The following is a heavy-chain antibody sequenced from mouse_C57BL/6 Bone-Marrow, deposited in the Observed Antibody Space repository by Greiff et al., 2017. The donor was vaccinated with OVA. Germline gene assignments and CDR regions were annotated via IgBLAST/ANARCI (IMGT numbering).Heavy chain of an antibody. V-gene: IGHV1-55*01. CDR1: GYTFTSYW. D-gene: IGHD1-1*01. CDR2: IYPGSGST. CDR3: ARCGSSYWYFDV. J-gene: IGHJ1*03. Sequence: QVQLKQPGAELVKPGASVKMSCKASGYTFTSYWITWVKQRPGQGLEWIGDIYPGSGSTNYNEKFKSKATLTVDTSSSTAYMQLSSLTSEDSAVYYCARCGSSYWYFDVWGTGTTVTVSS.